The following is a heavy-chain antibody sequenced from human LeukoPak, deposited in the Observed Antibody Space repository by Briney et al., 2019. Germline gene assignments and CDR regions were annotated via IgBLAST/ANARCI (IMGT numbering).Heavy chain of an antibody. CDR3: VASFDY. Sequence: GGSLRLSCAASGFTFSSYSINWVRPAAGKGLEWVSSISSSSRYIYYADSVKGRCTISRDNAKNSLYLQMNSLRAEDTAVYYCVASFDYWGQGTLVTVSS. J-gene: IGHJ4*02. CDR2: ISSSSRYI. V-gene: IGHV3-21*01. CDR1: GFTFSSYS.